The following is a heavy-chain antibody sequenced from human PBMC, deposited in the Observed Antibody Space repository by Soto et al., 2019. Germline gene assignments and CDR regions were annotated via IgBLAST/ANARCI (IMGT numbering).Heavy chain of an antibody. D-gene: IGHD4-4*01. CDR3: ATVYTVTKYYFDY. Sequence: ASVKVSCKVSGYTLTELSMHWVLQAPGKGLEWMGGFDPEDGETIYAQKFQGRVTMTEDTSTDTAYMELSSLRSEDTAVYYCATVYTVTKYYFDYWGQGTLVTVSS. V-gene: IGHV1-24*01. CDR2: FDPEDGET. CDR1: GYTLTELS. J-gene: IGHJ4*02.